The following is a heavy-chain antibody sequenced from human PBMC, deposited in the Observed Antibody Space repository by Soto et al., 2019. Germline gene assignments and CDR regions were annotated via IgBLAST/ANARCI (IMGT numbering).Heavy chain of an antibody. CDR2: SNPNSGSP. CDR3: ARARIPDAFDM. J-gene: IGHJ3*02. CDR1: RDTFTGYY. Sequence: QVHLVPSGAEVKKPGASVKVSCKASRDTFTGYYMHWVRQAPVQGLDLMRWSNPNSGSPNYAQKFQSRGTITRDTAISTVYMELSRLRSDDTAVYYCARARIPDAFDMWGPGTMGSVSS. V-gene: IGHV1-2*02.